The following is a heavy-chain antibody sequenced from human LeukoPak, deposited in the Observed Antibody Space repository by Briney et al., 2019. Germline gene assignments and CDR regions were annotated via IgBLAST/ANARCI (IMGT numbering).Heavy chain of an antibody. J-gene: IGHJ6*02. CDR2: INWNGGST. CDR1: GFTFSSYW. Sequence: GGSLRLSCAASGFTFSSYWMSWVRQAPGKGLEWVSGINWNGGSTGYADSVKGRFTISRDNAKNSLYLQMNSLRAEDTAVYYCARDVLRYFDWLSYGMDVWGQGTTVTVSS. D-gene: IGHD3-9*01. V-gene: IGHV3-20*04. CDR3: ARDVLRYFDWLSYGMDV.